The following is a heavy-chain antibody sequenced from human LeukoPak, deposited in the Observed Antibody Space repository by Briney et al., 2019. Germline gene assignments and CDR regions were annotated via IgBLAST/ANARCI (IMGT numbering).Heavy chain of an antibody. D-gene: IGHD3-22*01. V-gene: IGHV4-59*01. CDR1: GGSISGYY. CDR3: ARHYSDSSAYFKY. Sequence: PSETLSLTCTVSGGSISGYYWSWIRQPPGKGLEWIGYIYYRGCTNYNPSLKSRVTISVDTSKNQSSLKLSSVTAADTAVYYCARHYSDSSAYFKYWGQGTLVTVSS. J-gene: IGHJ4*02. CDR2: IYYRGCT.